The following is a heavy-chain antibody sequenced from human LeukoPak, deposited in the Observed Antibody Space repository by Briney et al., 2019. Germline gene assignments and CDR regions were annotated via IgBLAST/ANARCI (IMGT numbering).Heavy chain of an antibody. CDR2: SSSSGEYT. Sequence: GGSLRLSCAASGFNFNIYAMSWVRQAPEKGLEWVSSSSSSGEYTFYAGSVKGRFTITRDNSRNTLYLQMSSLRAEDTAIYYCVKDRPNYFGSDGHYYRRDGDYWGQGTLVTVSS. D-gene: IGHD2/OR15-2a*01. J-gene: IGHJ4*02. V-gene: IGHV3-23*01. CDR3: VKDRPNYFGSDGHYYRRDGDY. CDR1: GFNFNIYA.